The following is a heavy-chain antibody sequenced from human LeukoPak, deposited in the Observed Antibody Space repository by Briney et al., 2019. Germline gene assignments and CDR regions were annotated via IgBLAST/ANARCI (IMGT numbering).Heavy chain of an antibody. CDR1: GGTLSSYA. J-gene: IGHJ5*02. CDR3: ASQVPAQFDP. V-gene: IGHV1-69*13. Sequence: SVKVSCKASGGTLSSYAISWVRHAPGQGLEWMGGIIPIFGTANYAQKFQGRVTITADESTSTAYMELSSLRSEDTAVYYCASQVPAQFDPWGQGTLVTVSS. D-gene: IGHD1-1*01. CDR2: IIPIFGTA.